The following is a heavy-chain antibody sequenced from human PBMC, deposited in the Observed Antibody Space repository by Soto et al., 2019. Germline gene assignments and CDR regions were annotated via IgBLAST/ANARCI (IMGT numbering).Heavy chain of an antibody. Sequence: GGSLRLSCAASGFTFSNAWMSWVRQAPGKGLEWVGRIKSKTDGGTTDYAAPVKGRFTISRDDSRNTLYLQMNSLKTEDTAVYYCTTGVTSRGMDVWGQGTTVTVSS. V-gene: IGHV3-15*01. CDR1: GFTFSNAW. CDR3: TTGVTSRGMDV. CDR2: IKSKTDGGTT. J-gene: IGHJ6*02. D-gene: IGHD2-21*02.